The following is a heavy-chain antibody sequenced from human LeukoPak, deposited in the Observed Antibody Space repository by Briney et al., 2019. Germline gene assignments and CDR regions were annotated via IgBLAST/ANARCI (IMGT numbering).Heavy chain of an antibody. CDR2: IYYHGST. D-gene: IGHD6-13*01. V-gene: IGHV4-61*01. CDR3: VREYSGFDY. J-gene: IGHJ4*02. Sequence: SETLSLTCMVSGDPISGYSNYKWTWIRQPPGKGLEWIGYIYYHGSTNYNPSLQSRATFSVDTSKNQFSLKLTSVTPADTAVYYCVREYSGFDYWGQGTLVTVSS. CDR1: GDPISGYSNYK.